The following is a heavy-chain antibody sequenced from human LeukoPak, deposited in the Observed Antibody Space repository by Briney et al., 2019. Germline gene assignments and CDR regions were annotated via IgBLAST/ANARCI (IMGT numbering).Heavy chain of an antibody. CDR1: SGSFSGYY. CDR2: INHSGST. Sequence: SETLSLTCAVSSGSFSGYYWSWIRQPPGKGPEWIGEINHSGSTNYNPSLKSRVTISVDTSKNQFSLKLSSVTAADTAVYYCARGHITNWFGPWGQGTLVTVSS. V-gene: IGHV4-34*01. D-gene: IGHD3-3*01. J-gene: IGHJ5*02. CDR3: ARGHITNWFGP.